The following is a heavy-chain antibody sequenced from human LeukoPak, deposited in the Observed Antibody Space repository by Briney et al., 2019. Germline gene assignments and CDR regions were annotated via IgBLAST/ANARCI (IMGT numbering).Heavy chain of an antibody. CDR3: ARHRYYYGSHAFDI. D-gene: IGHD3-10*01. J-gene: IGHJ3*02. CDR1: GGSISTYY. V-gene: IGHV4-34*01. Sequence: SETLSLTCTVSGGSISTYYWSWIRQPPGKGLEWIGEINHGGSTNYNPSLKSRVTISVDTSKNQFSLKLSSVAAADTAVYYCARHRYYYGSHAFDIWGQGTMVTVSS. CDR2: INHGGST.